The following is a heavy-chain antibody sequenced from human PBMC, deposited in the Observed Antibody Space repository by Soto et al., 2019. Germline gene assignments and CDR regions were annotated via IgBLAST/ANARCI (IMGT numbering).Heavy chain of an antibody. CDR3: ARGMTTVTTLDY. CDR1: GGSISSGGYS. CDR2: IYHSGRT. Sequence: QLQLQESGSGLVKPSQTLSLTCAVSGGSISSGGYSWSWIRQPPVKGLEWIGYIYHSGRTYYNPARKSRVAISVDRSKNQFSLKLSSVTAADTAVYCCARGMTTVTTLDYWGQGTLVTVSS. D-gene: IGHD4-4*01. V-gene: IGHV4-30-2*01. J-gene: IGHJ4*02.